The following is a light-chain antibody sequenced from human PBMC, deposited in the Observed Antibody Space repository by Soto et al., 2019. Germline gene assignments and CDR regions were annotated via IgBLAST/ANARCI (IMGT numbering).Light chain of an antibody. CDR1: QSVSSTF. CDR3: QQRIKWPIT. CDR2: GVS. J-gene: IGKJ5*01. Sequence: EIVMTQSPATLSVSPGERATLSCRASQSVSSTFLAWYQQKPGQAPRLLIFGVSNRATGTPDRFSGSGSGTNFTLTISSLEPADSAVYYCQQRIKWPITFGQGTRLEIK. V-gene: IGKV3D-20*02.